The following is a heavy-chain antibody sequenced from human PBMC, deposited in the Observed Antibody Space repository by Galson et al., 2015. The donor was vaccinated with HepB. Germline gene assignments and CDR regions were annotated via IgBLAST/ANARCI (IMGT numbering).Heavy chain of an antibody. V-gene: IGHV3-53*01. CDR3: ARLDESVGISFES. CDR2: LYGGGSI. J-gene: IGHJ4*02. CDR1: GFTVNRSD. Sequence: LSLSCAGSGFTVNRSDMSWVRQAPGKGLEWVSVLYGGGSIFYADSVKGRFTISRDDSKNTLYLQMSSLRAEDTAFYYCARLDESVGISFESWGQGTLVAVSS. D-gene: IGHD3-9*01.